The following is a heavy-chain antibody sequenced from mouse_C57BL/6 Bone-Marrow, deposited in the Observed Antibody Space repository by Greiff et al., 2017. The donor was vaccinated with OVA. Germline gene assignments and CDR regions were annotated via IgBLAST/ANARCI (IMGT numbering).Heavy chain of an antibody. CDR2: IHPNSGST. CDR1: GYTFTSYW. Sequence: QVQLQQPGAELVKPGASVKLSCKASGYTFTSYWMHWVKQRPGQGLEWIGMIHPNSGSTNYNEKFKSKATLTVDKSSSTAYMQLSSLTSEDSAVYDCARLLPVENYFDYWGQGTTLTVSS. D-gene: IGHD1-1*01. J-gene: IGHJ2*01. V-gene: IGHV1-64*01. CDR3: ARLLPVENYFDY.